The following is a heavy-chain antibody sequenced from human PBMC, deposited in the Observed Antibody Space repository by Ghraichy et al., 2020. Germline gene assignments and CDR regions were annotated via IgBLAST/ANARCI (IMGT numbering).Heavy chain of an antibody. Sequence: GGSLRLSCAASGFTFSSYDMHWVRQDTGKGLEWVSAIGTAGDAYYAGSVKGRFTISRENAKNSLYLQMNSLRAGDTAVYFCARYYYASGLDVWGQGTTVTVSS. CDR3: ARYYYASGLDV. J-gene: IGHJ6*02. CDR2: IGTAGDA. V-gene: IGHV3-13*01. D-gene: IGHD3-10*01. CDR1: GFTFSSYD.